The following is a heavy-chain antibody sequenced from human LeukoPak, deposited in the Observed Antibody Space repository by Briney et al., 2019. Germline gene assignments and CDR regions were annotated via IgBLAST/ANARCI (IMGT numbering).Heavy chain of an antibody. CDR3: AKDAHWSADH. Sequence: GRCLRLSCAAAALTLSSYGIRWVSQDPGNGLEWVAHIRSDENYKHYADSVKGRFTISRDNSKNTVYVQMNSLRPEDTAVYYCAKDAHWSADHWGQGTLVTVSS. D-gene: IGHD3-3*01. V-gene: IGHV3-30*02. J-gene: IGHJ5*02. CDR1: ALTLSSYG. CDR2: IRSDENYK.